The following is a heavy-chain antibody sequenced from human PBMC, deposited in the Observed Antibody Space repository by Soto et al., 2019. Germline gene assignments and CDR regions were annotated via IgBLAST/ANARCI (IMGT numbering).Heavy chain of an antibody. Sequence: QVQLVESGGGVVQPGRSLRLSYAASGFTFSSYGMHWVRQAPGKGLEWVAVIWYDGSNKYYADSVKGRFTISRDNSKNTLYLQMNSLRAEDTAVYYCARVFQQWLPDYWGQGTLVTVSS. J-gene: IGHJ4*02. V-gene: IGHV3-33*01. CDR3: ARVFQQWLPDY. D-gene: IGHD6-19*01. CDR2: IWYDGSNK. CDR1: GFTFSSYG.